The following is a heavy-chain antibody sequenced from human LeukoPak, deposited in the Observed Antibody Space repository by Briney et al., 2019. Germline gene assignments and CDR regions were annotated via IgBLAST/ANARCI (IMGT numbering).Heavy chain of an antibody. Sequence: GGSPRLSCVGSGFTFSDHWMHWVRQAPGKGLVWVSRIRNDGGETNYADSVKGRFTISRDNAKNTLFLQMNSLRAEDTAVYYCSRVRASFDYWGQGTLVTVAS. D-gene: IGHD3-10*01. J-gene: IGHJ4*02. CDR1: GFTFSDHW. CDR2: IRNDGGET. CDR3: SRVRASFDY. V-gene: IGHV3-74*01.